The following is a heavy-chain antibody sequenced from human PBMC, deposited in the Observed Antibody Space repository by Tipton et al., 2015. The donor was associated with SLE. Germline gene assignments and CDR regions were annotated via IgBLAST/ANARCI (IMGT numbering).Heavy chain of an antibody. CDR2: IRYDGSNK. CDR1: GFTFSSYG. J-gene: IGHJ5*02. Sequence: GSLRLSCAASGFTFSSYGMHWVRQAPGKGLEWVAFIRYDGSNKYYADSVKGRFTISRDNSKNTLYLQMNSLRAEDTAVYYCAKDRFLGLLFREYWFDPWGQGTLVTVSS. CDR3: AKDRFLGLLFREYWFDP. D-gene: IGHD2-21*02. V-gene: IGHV3-30*02.